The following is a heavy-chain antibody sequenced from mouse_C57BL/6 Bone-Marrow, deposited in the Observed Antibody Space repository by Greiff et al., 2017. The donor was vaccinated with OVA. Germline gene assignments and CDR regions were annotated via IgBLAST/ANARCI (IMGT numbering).Heavy chain of an antibody. D-gene: IGHD1-1*01. Sequence: EVKVEESGGGLVQPGGSMKLSCAASGFTFSDAWMDWVRQSPEKGLEWVAEIRNKANNHATYYAESVKGRFTISRDDSKSSVYLQMNSLRAEDTGIYYCTRLFITTVVATRKYAMDYWGQGTSVTVSS. CDR1: GFTFSDAW. CDR3: TRLFITTVVATRKYAMDY. V-gene: IGHV6-6*01. J-gene: IGHJ4*01. CDR2: IRNKANNHAT.